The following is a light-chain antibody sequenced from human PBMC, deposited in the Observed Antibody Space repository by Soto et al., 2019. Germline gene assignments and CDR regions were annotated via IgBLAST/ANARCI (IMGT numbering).Light chain of an antibody. CDR1: QSVSSY. J-gene: IGKJ1*01. Sequence: EIVLTQSPATLSLSPGERATLSCRASQSVSSYLAWYQQKPGQAPRLLIYDASNRATGIPARFSGSGSGTDFTLTISSLEPEDFAVYYCHQRSIWPETFGQGTRVEIK. V-gene: IGKV3-11*01. CDR2: DAS. CDR3: HQRSIWPET.